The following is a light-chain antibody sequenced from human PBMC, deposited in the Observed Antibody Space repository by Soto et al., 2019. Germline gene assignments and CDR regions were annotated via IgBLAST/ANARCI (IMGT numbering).Light chain of an antibody. CDR1: SSNIGAGYD. CDR3: QSYDSALNVYVV. V-gene: IGLV1-40*01. Sequence: QLVLTQPPSVSGAPGQRVTISCTGTSSNIGAGYDVHWYQQLPGTAPKLLIYGDTNRPSGVPDRFSGSKSGTSASLAITGLQDEDEADYYCQSYDSALNVYVVFGGGTQLTVL. J-gene: IGLJ2*01. CDR2: GDT.